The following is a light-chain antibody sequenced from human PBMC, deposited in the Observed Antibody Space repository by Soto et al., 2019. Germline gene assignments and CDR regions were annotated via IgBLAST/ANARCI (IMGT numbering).Light chain of an antibody. CDR2: DAS. Sequence: DIQMTQSPSTLSASVGDRVTITCRSSQIINRWLAWYQQKPGKAPKLLIYDASSLESGVPSRFSGSGSGTDFTLTISSLQPEDFATYYCQQSYSTPITFGQGTRLEIK. V-gene: IGKV1-5*01. CDR1: QIINRW. CDR3: QQSYSTPIT. J-gene: IGKJ5*01.